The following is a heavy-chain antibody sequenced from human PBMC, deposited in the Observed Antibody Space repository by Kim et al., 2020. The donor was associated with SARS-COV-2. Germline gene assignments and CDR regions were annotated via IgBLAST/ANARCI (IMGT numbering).Heavy chain of an antibody. Sequence: SETLSLTCTVSGGSISSYYWSWIRQPPGKGLEWIGYIYYSGRTNYNPSLKSRVTISVDTSKNQFSLKLSSVTAADTAVYYCAREVRGVMGWFDPWGQGTLVTVSS. D-gene: IGHD3-10*01. CDR3: AREVRGVMGWFDP. V-gene: IGHV4-59*12. CDR2: IYYSGRT. J-gene: IGHJ5*02. CDR1: GGSISSYY.